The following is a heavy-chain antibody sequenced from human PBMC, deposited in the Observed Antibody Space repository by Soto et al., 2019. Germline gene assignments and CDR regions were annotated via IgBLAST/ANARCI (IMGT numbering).Heavy chain of an antibody. V-gene: IGHV3-33*01. J-gene: IGHJ5*02. D-gene: IGHD3-10*01. CDR3: ARDFEEALWFGANNWFDP. Sequence: GGSLRLSCAASGFTFSSYGMHWVRQAPGKGLEWVAVIWYDGSNKYYADSVKGRFTISRDNSKNTLYLQMNSLRAEDTAVYYCARDFEEALWFGANNWFDPWGQGTLVTVSS. CDR2: IWYDGSNK. CDR1: GFTFSSYG.